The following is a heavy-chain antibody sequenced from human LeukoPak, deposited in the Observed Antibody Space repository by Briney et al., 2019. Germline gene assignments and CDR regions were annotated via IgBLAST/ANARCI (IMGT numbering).Heavy chain of an antibody. CDR1: GFTFHNYG. Sequence: GGSLRLSCAASGFTFHNYGMHWVRQAPGKGLEWVAVISYDGSNKYYADSVKGRFTISRDNSKDTLHLQMNSLRAEDTAVYYCAKSLSLTVRGVPLADYWGQGTLVTVSS. J-gene: IGHJ4*02. CDR3: AKSLSLTVRGVPLADY. V-gene: IGHV3-30*18. D-gene: IGHD3-10*01. CDR2: ISYDGSNK.